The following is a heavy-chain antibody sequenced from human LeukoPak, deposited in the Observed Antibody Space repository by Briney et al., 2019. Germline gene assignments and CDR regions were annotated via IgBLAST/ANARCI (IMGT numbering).Heavy chain of an antibody. CDR2: IKQDGIEK. CDR1: VFTFSNYW. J-gene: IGHJ1*01. D-gene: IGHD3-22*01. Sequence: PGGSLRLSCVGSVFTFSNYWMTWIRQAPGKGLEWVANIKQDGIEKFYVDSVEGRFTVSRDNTKNSLFLQMHSLRAEDTAVYYCARGSSGYYCDHFQTWGQGSLVTVSS. CDR3: ARGSSGYYCDHFQT. V-gene: IGHV3-7*01.